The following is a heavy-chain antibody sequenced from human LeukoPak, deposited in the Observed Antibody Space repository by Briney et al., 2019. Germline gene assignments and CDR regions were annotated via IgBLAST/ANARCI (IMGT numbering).Heavy chain of an antibody. J-gene: IGHJ4*02. D-gene: IGHD1-26*01. V-gene: IGHV3-23*01. CDR1: GFTFSSYA. CDR2: ISGSGGST. Sequence: GGSLRLSCAASGFTFSSYAMSWVRQAPGKGLEWVSLISGSGGSTYYADSVKGPFTISRDNSKNTLYLQMNSLRAEDTAVYYCAEVVGATTRGYFDYWGQGTLVTVSS. CDR3: AEVVGATTRGYFDY.